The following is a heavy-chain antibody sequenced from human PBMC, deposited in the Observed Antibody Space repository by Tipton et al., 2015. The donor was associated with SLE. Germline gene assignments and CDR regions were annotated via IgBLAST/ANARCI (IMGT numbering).Heavy chain of an antibody. D-gene: IGHD3-22*01. V-gene: IGHV4-61*01. CDR2: VYSSGSI. CDR1: GGSVSNKIFY. Sequence: TLSLTCTVSGGSVSNKIFYWSWIRQPPGKGLEWIGYVYSSGSINYNPSLESRVTISADTSKNQFSLNLKSVTAADTAVYYCARDRHYDSTGYYGAFDIWGRGTMVIVSS. CDR3: ARDRHYDSTGYYGAFDI. J-gene: IGHJ3*02.